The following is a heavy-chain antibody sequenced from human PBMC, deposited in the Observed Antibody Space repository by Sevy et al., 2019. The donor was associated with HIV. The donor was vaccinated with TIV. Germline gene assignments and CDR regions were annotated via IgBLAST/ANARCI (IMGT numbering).Heavy chain of an antibody. Sequence: SETLSLTCAVSGGSISSGGYSWSWIRQPPGKGLEWIGYIYHSGSTYYNPSLKSRVTISVDRSKNQFSLKLSSVTAADTAGYYCARAVVTADYGMDVWGQGTTVTVSS. CDR2: IYHSGST. CDR1: GGSISSGGYS. V-gene: IGHV4-30-2*01. J-gene: IGHJ6*02. CDR3: ARAVVTADYGMDV. D-gene: IGHD2-21*02.